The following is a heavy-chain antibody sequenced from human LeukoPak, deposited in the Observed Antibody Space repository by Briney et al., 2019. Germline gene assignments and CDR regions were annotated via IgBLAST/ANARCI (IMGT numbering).Heavy chain of an antibody. CDR3: ARAYSSSYFYFDY. D-gene: IGHD6-13*01. Sequence: ASVKVSCRASGYTFTGYYMHWVRQAPGPGLEWMGWINPNSGGTNYAQKFQGWVNMTRDTSISTAYMELSRLKSDDTAVYYCARAYSSSYFYFDYWGQGTLVTVSS. J-gene: IGHJ4*02. CDR1: GYTFTGYY. CDR2: INPNSGGT. V-gene: IGHV1-2*04.